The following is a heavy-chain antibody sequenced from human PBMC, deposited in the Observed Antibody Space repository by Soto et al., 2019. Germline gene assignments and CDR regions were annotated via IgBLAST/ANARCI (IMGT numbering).Heavy chain of an antibody. CDR1: GFTFDDYA. D-gene: IGHD5-18*01. J-gene: IGHJ4*02. CDR2: ISWNSGSL. CDR3: TKDIYRRDSYGHFFDY. Sequence: EVQLVESGGGLVQPGRSLRLSCEASGFTFDDYAMHWVRQGPGKGLEWVSGISWNSGSLGYADSVKGRFTISRDNAKNSLYLQMNSLRAEDTALYYCTKDIYRRDSYGHFFDYWGLGTLVTVSS. V-gene: IGHV3-9*01.